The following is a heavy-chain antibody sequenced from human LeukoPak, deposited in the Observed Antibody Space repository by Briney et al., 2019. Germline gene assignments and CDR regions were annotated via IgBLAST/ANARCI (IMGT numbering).Heavy chain of an antibody. Sequence: SETLSLTCTVSGGSISSSSFYWGWIRQPPGKGLEWIGYIYYSGSTNYNPSLESRVTISVDTSKNQISLRLSSVTAADTAVYHCARGFYDSRGYSTPFDHWGQGTLVTVSP. CDR1: GGSISSSSFY. D-gene: IGHD3-22*01. CDR2: IYYSGST. V-gene: IGHV4-61*05. J-gene: IGHJ4*02. CDR3: ARGFYDSRGYSTPFDH.